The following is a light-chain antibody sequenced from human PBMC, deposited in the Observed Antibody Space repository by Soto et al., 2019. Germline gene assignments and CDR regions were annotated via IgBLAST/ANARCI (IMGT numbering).Light chain of an antibody. CDR2: DVS. CDR3: SSWTSSSSYV. J-gene: IGLJ1*01. CDR1: SSDVGGYNS. Sequence: QSALTQPASVSGSPGQSIAISCTGTSSDVGGYNSVSWYQQYPGKAPKLMIHDVSNRPSGVSDRFSGSKSGKKASLTISGLQAEDEADYYCSSWTSSSSYVFGSGTKVTVL. V-gene: IGLV2-14*01.